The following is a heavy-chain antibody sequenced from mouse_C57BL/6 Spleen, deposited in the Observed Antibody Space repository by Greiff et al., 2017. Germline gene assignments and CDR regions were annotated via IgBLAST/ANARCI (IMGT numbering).Heavy chain of an antibody. J-gene: IGHJ2*01. D-gene: IGHD3-2*01. CDR2: ISDGGSYT. V-gene: IGHV5-4*01. CDR1: GFTFSSYA. Sequence: EVKLVESGGGLVKPGGSLKLSCAASGFTFSSYAMSWVRQTPEKRLEWVATISDGGSYTYYPDNVKGRFTISRDNAKNNLYLQMSHLKSEDTAMYYCAREQTAFFDYWGQGTTLTVSS. CDR3: AREQTAFFDY.